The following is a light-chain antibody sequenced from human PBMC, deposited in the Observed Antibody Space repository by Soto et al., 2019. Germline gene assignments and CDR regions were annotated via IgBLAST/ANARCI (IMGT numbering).Light chain of an antibody. CDR3: QEYSKWPSRT. V-gene: IGKV3-15*01. CDR2: GAS. J-gene: IGKJ1*01. Sequence: EIVMTHSPATLSVSPGERAILSCRASQSVSSNLAWYQQKPGQAPRLLIYGASTRATGIPARFSGSGSGTEFTLTISSLQSEDFAVYYCQEYSKWPSRTFGPGTKVDI. CDR1: QSVSSN.